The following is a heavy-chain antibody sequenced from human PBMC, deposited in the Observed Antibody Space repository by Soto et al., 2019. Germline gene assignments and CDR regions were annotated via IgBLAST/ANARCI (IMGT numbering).Heavy chain of an antibody. Sequence: SVKVSCKAAGGTFSSYAISWVRQAPGQGLEWMGGIIPIFGTANYAQKFQGRVTITADESTSTAYMELSSLRSEDTAVYYCARADKDYIVVVTATHYYYYGMDVWGQGTTVTAP. CDR1: GGTFSSYA. J-gene: IGHJ6*02. CDR2: IIPIFGTA. CDR3: ARADKDYIVVVTATHYYYYGMDV. D-gene: IGHD2-21*02. V-gene: IGHV1-69*13.